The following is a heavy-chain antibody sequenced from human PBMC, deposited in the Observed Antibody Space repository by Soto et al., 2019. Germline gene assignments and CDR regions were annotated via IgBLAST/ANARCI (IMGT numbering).Heavy chain of an antibody. V-gene: IGHV1-2*04. CDR2: INPNSGGT. Sequence: WASVKVSCKASGYTFIGYYIHWVRQAPGQGLEWMGWINPNSGGTNYAQRFQGWVTMTRDRFISTAYMELSRLKSDDTAVYYCARVGGGLASLGYYGMDVWGQGTTVTVSS. D-gene: IGHD3-10*01. J-gene: IGHJ6*02. CDR3: ARVGGGLASLGYYGMDV. CDR1: GYTFIGYY.